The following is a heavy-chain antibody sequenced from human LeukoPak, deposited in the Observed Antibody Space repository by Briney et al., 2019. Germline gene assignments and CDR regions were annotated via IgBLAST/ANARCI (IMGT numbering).Heavy chain of an antibody. CDR3: AKTRKYSIGWLYYFDY. Sequence: PGGSLRLSCAASGFTFSSCGMHWVRQPPGNDGSNKYYAGSVKGRFTIPRDNSKNTLYLQMNSLGAEDTAGYYCAKTRKYSIGWLYYFDYWGQGTLVTVSS. V-gene: IGHV3-30*02. D-gene: IGHD6-19*01. CDR1: GFTFSSCG. J-gene: IGHJ4*02. CDR2: DGSNK.